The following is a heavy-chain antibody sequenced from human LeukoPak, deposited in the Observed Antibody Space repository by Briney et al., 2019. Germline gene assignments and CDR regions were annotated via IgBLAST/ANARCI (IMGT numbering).Heavy chain of an antibody. Sequence: GGSLRLSCAASGFTFSSYAMSWVRQAPGKGLEWVSAISGSGGSTYYADSVKGRFTISRDNSKNSLYLQMNSLRAEDTALYYCAKDSLASGGMDVWGQGTTVTVSS. V-gene: IGHV3-23*01. CDR3: AKDSLASGGMDV. J-gene: IGHJ6*02. CDR1: GFTFSSYA. CDR2: ISGSGGST.